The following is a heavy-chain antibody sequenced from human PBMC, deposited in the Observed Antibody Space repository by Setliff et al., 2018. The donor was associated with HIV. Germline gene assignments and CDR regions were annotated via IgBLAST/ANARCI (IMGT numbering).Heavy chain of an antibody. D-gene: IGHD2-15*01. Sequence: SGPTLVNPTQTLTLTCTVSGVSVTSYGVAVAWIRQPPGKALEWLALIYWDDDKRYNTSLESRLTITKDTSKNHVVLTITNVDPDDTAVYYCSRGGRTTDEYVWFDPWGQGTQVTVSS. CDR3: SRGGRTTDEYVWFDP. J-gene: IGHJ5*02. CDR2: IYWDDDK. V-gene: IGHV2-5*02. CDR1: GVSVTSYGVA.